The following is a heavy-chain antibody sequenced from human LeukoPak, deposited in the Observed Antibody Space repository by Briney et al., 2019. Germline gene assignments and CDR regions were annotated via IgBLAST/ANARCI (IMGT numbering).Heavy chain of an antibody. D-gene: IGHD3-22*01. CDR2: INPNSGGT. J-gene: IGHJ4*02. CDR1: GYTFTGYY. Sequence: ASVKVSCKASGYTFTGYYMHWVRQAPGQGLEWMGWINPNSGGTNYAQKFQGRVTMTRDTSISTAYMELSRLRSDDTAVYYCARDRGYDSSGYQYYFDYWGRGTLVTVSS. V-gene: IGHV1-2*02. CDR3: ARDRGYDSSGYQYYFDY.